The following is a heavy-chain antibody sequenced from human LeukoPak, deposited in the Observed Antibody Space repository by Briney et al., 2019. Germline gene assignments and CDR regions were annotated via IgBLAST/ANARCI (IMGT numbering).Heavy chain of an antibody. CDR1: GFTFSKHA. Sequence: PGGSLRLSCAASGFTFSKHAMSWVRQAPGKGLEWVSLITGSGGDTNYAGSAKGRFTISRDNAKNTLYLQMSGLGADDGAVYYMAVWGKGTTVTVSS. J-gene: IGHJ6*04. CDR2: ITGSGGDT. V-gene: IGHV3-23*01. CDR3: AV.